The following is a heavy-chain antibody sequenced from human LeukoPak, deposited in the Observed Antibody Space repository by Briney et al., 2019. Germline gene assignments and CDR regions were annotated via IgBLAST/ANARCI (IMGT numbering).Heavy chain of an antibody. J-gene: IGHJ4*02. CDR3: ARHSHGIAVAGTEFDY. D-gene: IGHD6-19*01. CDR1: GGSFSGYY. CDR2: IYYSGST. V-gene: IGHV4-34*01. Sequence: SETLSLTCAVYGGSFSGYYWSWIRQPPGKGLEWIGSIYYSGSTYYNPSLKSRVTISVDTSKNQFSLKLSSVTAADTAVYYCARHSHGIAVAGTEFDYWGQGTLVTVSS.